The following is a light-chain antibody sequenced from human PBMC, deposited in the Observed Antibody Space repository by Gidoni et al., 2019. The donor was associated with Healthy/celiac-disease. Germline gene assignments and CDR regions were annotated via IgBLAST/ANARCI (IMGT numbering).Light chain of an antibody. J-gene: IGKJ1*01. CDR1: QSVSSSY. CDR3: QQYGSSPWT. Sequence: EIVLTQSPGTLSLSPGERATPSCRASQSVSSSYLAWYQQKPGQAPRLLIYGASSRATGIPDRFSGSVSGTDFTLTISRLEPEDFAVYYCQQYGSSPWTFGQGTKVEIK. CDR2: GAS. V-gene: IGKV3-20*01.